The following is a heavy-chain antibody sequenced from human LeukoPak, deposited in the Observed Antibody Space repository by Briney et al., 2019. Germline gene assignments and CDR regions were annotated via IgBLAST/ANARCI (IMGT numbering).Heavy chain of an antibody. CDR2: INPNSGGT. V-gene: IGHV1-2*02. CDR1: GYTFTGYY. J-gene: IGHJ4*02. CDR3: ARDDDLGYYFDY. Sequence: ASVKVSCKASGYTFTGYYMHWVRQAPGQGLEWMGWINPNSGGTNSAQKFQGRVTMTRDTSISTAYMELSRLKSVDTAVYYCARDDDLGYYFDYWGQGTLVTVSS. D-gene: IGHD3-16*01.